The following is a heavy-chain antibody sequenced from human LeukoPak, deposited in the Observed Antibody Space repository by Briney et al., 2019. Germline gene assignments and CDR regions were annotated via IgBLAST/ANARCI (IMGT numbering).Heavy chain of an antibody. V-gene: IGHV3-11*05. CDR2: ISPSSSYT. CDR3: ARGHYGTDV. Sequence: GGSLRLSCAASGFTFSDFYRTWIRQAPGKGLEWVSYISPSSSYTNYADSVKGRFTISRDNAKNSLYLQMNSLRVEDTAVYYCARGHYGTDVWGQGTTVTVSS. CDR1: GFTFSDFY. J-gene: IGHJ6*02.